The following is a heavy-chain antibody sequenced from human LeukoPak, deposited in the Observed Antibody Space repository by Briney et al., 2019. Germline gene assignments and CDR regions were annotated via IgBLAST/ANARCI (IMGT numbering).Heavy chain of an antibody. J-gene: IGHJ5*02. V-gene: IGHV3-23*01. CDR2: FGGNGDDP. CDR3: ARGGVTYSGRWDWCDP. D-gene: IGHD5-12*01. Sequence: GGSLRLSCTASGYIFSHYYMSWVRQAPGKGLEWVSSFGGNGDDPFYADSVKGRFTISRDNSKNTLYLHLTSLRAEDTAIYYCARGGVTYSGRWDWCDPWGQGTLLTVSS. CDR1: GYIFSHYY.